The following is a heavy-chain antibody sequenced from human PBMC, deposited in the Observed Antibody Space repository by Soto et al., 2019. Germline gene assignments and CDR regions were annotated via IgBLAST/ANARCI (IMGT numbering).Heavy chain of an antibody. V-gene: IGHV1-69*13. J-gene: IGHJ6*02. CDR2: IIPIFGTA. CDR3: ARGGYSYGYGLLYYYGMDV. CDR1: GGTFSSYA. Sequence: ASVKVSCKASGGTFSSYAISWVRQAPGQGLEWMGGIIPIFGTANYAQKFQGRVTITADESTSTAYMELSSLRSEDTAVYYCARGGYSYGYGLLYYYGMDVWGQGTTVTVSS. D-gene: IGHD5-18*01.